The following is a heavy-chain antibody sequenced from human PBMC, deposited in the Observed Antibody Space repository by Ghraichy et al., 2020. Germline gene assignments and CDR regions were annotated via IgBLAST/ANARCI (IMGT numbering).Heavy chain of an antibody. CDR1: GGTFSSYA. CDR2: IIPIFGTA. CDR3: ARHNTERAGYYYGMDV. Sequence: VKVSCKASGGTFSSYAISWVRQAPGQGLEWMGGIIPIFGTANYAQKFQGRVTITADESTSTAYMELSSLRSEDTAVYYCARHNTERAGYYYGMDVWGQGTTVTVSS. D-gene: IGHD1-14*01. V-gene: IGHV1-69*01. J-gene: IGHJ6*02.